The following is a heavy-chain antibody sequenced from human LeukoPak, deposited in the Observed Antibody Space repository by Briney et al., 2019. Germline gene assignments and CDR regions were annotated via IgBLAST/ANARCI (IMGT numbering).Heavy chain of an antibody. V-gene: IGHV1-2*02. CDR2: INPNSGGT. J-gene: IGHJ4*02. D-gene: IGHD6-6*01. CDR3: ASHHSSSTPRFDY. CDR1: GYTFTGYY. Sequence: ASVKVSCMASGYTFTGYYMHWVRQAPGQGLEWMGWINPNSGGTNYAQKFQGRVTMTRDTSISTAYMELSRLRSDDTAVYYCASHHSSSTPRFDYWGQGTLVTVSS.